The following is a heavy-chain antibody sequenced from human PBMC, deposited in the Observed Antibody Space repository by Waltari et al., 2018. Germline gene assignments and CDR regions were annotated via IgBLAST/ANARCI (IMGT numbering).Heavy chain of an antibody. CDR2: ISSSSSTI. D-gene: IGHD3-9*01. V-gene: IGHV3-48*01. CDR1: GFTFSSYS. CDR3: ARVASPDLTGFIRGAFDI. Sequence: EVQLVESGGGLVQPGGSLRLSCAASGFTFSSYSMNWVRQAPGKGLEWVSYISSSSSTIYYADSVKGRFTISRDNAKNSLYLQMNSLRAEDTAVYYCARVASPDLTGFIRGAFDIWGQGTMVTVSS. J-gene: IGHJ3*02.